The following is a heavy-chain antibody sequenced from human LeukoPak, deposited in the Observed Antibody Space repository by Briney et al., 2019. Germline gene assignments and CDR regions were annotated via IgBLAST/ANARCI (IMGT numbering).Heavy chain of an antibody. CDR1: GFTFSNYE. CDR2: ICSSGTNK. D-gene: IGHD6-13*01. J-gene: IGHJ4*02. V-gene: IGHV3-48*03. CDR3: ASGYRNRGGIDY. Sequence: TGGSLRLSCAASGFTFSNYEMHWVRQAPGKGLEWVAYICSSGTNKYYADSVKGRFTISRDNVQSSLYLQMNNLRAEDTAVYYCASGYRNRGGIDYWGQGTLVTVSS.